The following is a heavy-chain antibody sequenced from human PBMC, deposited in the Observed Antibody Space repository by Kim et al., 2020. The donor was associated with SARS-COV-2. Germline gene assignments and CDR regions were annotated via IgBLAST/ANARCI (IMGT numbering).Heavy chain of an antibody. J-gene: IGHJ3*02. Sequence: GGSLRLSCAASGFTFSSYGMHWVRQAPGKGLEWVAVIWYDGSNKYYADSVKGRFTISRDNSKNTLYLQMNSLRAEDTAVYYCARGGGYSYGSRSGAFDIWGQGTMVTVSS. V-gene: IGHV3-33*01. CDR3: ARGGGYSYGSRSGAFDI. CDR1: GFTFSSYG. CDR2: IWYDGSNK. D-gene: IGHD5-18*01.